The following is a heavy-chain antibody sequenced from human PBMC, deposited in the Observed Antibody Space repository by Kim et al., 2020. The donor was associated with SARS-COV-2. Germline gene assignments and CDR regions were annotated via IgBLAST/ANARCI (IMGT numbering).Heavy chain of an antibody. Sequence: GESLKISCKGSGYSFTSYWIGWVRQMPGKGLEWMGIIYPGDSDTRYSPSFQGQVTISADKSISTAYLQWSSLKASDTAMYYCARRIAVAGDYYYYGMDVWGQGTTVTVSS. J-gene: IGHJ6*02. CDR1: GYSFTSYW. V-gene: IGHV5-51*01. D-gene: IGHD6-19*01. CDR3: ARRIAVAGDYYYYGMDV. CDR2: IYPGDSDT.